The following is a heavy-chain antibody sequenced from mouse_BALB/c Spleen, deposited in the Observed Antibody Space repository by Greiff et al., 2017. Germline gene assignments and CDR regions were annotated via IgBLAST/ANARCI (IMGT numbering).Heavy chain of an antibody. J-gene: IGHJ4*01. D-gene: IGHD3-3*01. V-gene: IGHV5-12-2*01. CDR3: ARRRAEAMDY. CDR1: GFTFSSYT. Sequence: EVKLMESGGGLVKPGGSLKLSCAASGFTFSSYTMSWVRQTPEKRLEWVAYISNGGGSTYYPDTVKGRFTISRDNAKNTLYLQMSSLKSEDTAMYYCARRRAEAMDYWGQGTSVTVSS. CDR2: ISNGGGST.